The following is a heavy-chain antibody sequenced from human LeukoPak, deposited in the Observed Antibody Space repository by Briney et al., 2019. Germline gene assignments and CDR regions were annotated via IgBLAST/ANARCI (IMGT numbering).Heavy chain of an antibody. CDR3: AREPGFDSSGYLNWFDP. D-gene: IGHD3-22*01. CDR1: GGSISSCY. V-gene: IGHV4-59*01. J-gene: IGHJ5*02. Sequence: SEALSLTCTVSGGSISSCYWSWIRQPPGKGLEWIACISYSGSTKYNPSLKSRVTISVDTSKNQLSLKLSSVTAADTAVYYCAREPGFDSSGYLNWFDPWGQGTLVTVSS. CDR2: ISYSGST.